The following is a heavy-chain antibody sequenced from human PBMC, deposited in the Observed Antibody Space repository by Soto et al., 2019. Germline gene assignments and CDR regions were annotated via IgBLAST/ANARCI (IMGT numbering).Heavy chain of an antibody. CDR2: GIPIFGTA. CDR3: ATPPSSNRYYYGMDV. V-gene: IGHV1-69*12. J-gene: IGHJ6*02. CDR1: GGTFSSYA. Sequence: QVQLVQSGAEVKKPGSSVKVSCKASGGTFSSYAISWVRQAPGQGLEWMGGGIPIFGTANYAQKFQGRATITADESTSTAYTELSSLRSEHTAVYYCATPPSSNRYYYGMDVWGQATTVNVSS. D-gene: IGHD4-4*01.